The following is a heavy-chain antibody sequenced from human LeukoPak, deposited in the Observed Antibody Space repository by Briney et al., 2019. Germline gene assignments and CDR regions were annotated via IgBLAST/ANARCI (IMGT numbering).Heavy chain of an antibody. CDR2: INPNSGGT. Sequence: VASVNVSCKASGYTFTNYYMHWVRQAPGQGLEWMGRINPNSGGTNYAQKFQGRVTMTRDTSISTAYMELSRLRSDDTAVYYCARAYSSPTTFDPWGQGTLVTVSS. CDR3: ARAYSSPTTFDP. V-gene: IGHV1-2*06. D-gene: IGHD6-19*01. CDR1: GYTFTNYY. J-gene: IGHJ5*02.